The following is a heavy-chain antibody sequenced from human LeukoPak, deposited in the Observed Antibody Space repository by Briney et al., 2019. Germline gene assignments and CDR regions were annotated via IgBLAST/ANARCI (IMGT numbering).Heavy chain of an antibody. J-gene: IGHJ6*02. CDR3: ASSIARYYYYGMDV. D-gene: IGHD6-13*01. CDR2: IYYSWST. Sequence: PSETLSLTCTVSGGSISSYYWSWIRQPPGTGLELNGYIYYSWSTNYNPSLKSRVTISVDTSKNQFSLKLSSVTAADTAVYYCASSIARYYYYGMDVWGQGTTVTVSS. CDR1: GGSISSYY. V-gene: IGHV4-59*01.